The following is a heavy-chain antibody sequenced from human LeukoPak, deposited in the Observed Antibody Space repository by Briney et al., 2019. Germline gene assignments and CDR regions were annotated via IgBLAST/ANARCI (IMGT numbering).Heavy chain of an antibody. Sequence: GASVKVSCKASGYTFTSYDINWVRQATGQGLEWMGWMNPNSGNTGYAQKFQGRVTMTRNTSISTAYMELSSLRSEGTAVYYCARPSSTGYYRPRYYYYMDVWGKGTTVTVSS. CDR3: ARPSSTGYYRPRYYYYMDV. CDR1: GYTFTSYD. J-gene: IGHJ6*03. D-gene: IGHD3-9*01. CDR2: MNPNSGNT. V-gene: IGHV1-8*01.